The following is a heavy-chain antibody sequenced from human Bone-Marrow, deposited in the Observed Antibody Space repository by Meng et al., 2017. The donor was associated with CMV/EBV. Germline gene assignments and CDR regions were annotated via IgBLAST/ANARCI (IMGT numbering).Heavy chain of an antibody. D-gene: IGHD6-6*01. CDR3: ATDPYTARRRGDYYYYGMDV. CDR2: IVVGSGNP. Sequence: SVKVSCKASGFSFSTSAVQWVRQARGQRLEWIGWIVVGSGNPNYAQEFQERVTITTDESTSTAYMELSSLRSEDTAVYYCATDPYTARRRGDYYYYGMDVWGEGTTVTVSS. J-gene: IGHJ6*04. V-gene: IGHV1-58*01. CDR1: GFSFSTSA.